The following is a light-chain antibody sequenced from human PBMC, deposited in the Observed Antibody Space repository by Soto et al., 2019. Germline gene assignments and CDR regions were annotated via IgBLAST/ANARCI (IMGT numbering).Light chain of an antibody. J-gene: IGKJ1*01. CDR3: QQYDNWPWT. CDR1: QSVSSTY. V-gene: IGKV3-20*01. Sequence: EIVLTQSPGTLSLSPGERATLSCRASQSVSSTYLAWYQQKPGQAPRLLIYGASSRATGIPDRFSGSGSGTHFTLTISSLQSEDSAVYYCQQYDNWPWTFGQGTKVDIK. CDR2: GAS.